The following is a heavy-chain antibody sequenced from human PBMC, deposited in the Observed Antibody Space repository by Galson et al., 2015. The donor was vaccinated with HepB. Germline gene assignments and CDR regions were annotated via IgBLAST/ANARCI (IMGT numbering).Heavy chain of an antibody. Sequence: SVKVSCKASEYTFTSYYMHWVRQAPGQGLEWMGIINPSGGSTSYAQKFQGRVTMTRDTSTSTVYMELSSLRSEDTAVYYCARDPPNYYYDSSGYFDYWGQGTLVTVSS. D-gene: IGHD3-22*01. V-gene: IGHV1-46*01. CDR3: ARDPPNYYYDSSGYFDY. J-gene: IGHJ4*02. CDR1: EYTFTSYY. CDR2: INPSGGST.